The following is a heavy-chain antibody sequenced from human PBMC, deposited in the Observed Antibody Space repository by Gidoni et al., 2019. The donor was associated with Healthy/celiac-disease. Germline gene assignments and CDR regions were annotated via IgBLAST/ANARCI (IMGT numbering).Heavy chain of an antibody. J-gene: IGHJ4*02. D-gene: IGHD1-26*01. V-gene: IGHV3-23*01. CDR1: GFTFSSYA. CDR3: AKDSAGYSGSYYNYFDY. Sequence: EVQLLESGGGLVQPGGSLRLSCAASGFTFSSYAMSWVRQAPGKGLEWVSAIRGSGGSTYYADSVKGRFTISRDNSKNTLYLQMNSLRAEDTAVYYCAKDSAGYSGSYYNYFDYWGQGTLVTVSS. CDR2: IRGSGGST.